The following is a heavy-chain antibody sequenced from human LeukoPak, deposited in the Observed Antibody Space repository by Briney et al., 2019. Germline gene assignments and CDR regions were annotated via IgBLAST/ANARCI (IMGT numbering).Heavy chain of an antibody. CDR3: ARGNYGGNSVDYYYMDV. CDR1: GGSISSYY. D-gene: IGHD4-23*01. CDR2: IYYSGST. Sequence: SETLSLTCTVSGGSISSYYWSWIRPPPGKGLERIGYIYYSGSTNYNPSLKSRVTISVDTSKNQFSLKLSSVTAADTAVYYCARGNYGGNSVDYYYMDVWGKGTTVTVSS. V-gene: IGHV4-59*01. J-gene: IGHJ6*03.